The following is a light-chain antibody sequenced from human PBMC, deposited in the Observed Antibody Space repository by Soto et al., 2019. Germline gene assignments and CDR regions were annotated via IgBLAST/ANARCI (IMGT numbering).Light chain of an antibody. CDR1: SSDVGGYNY. J-gene: IGLJ1*01. V-gene: IGLV2-8*01. Sequence: QSALTQPPSASGSPGQSVTISCTGTSSDVGGYNYVSWYQQHPGKAPKLMIYEVSKRPSGAPDRFSGSKSGNTASLTVSGLQAEDESDYYCSSYAGSLYVFGTGTKLTVL. CDR2: EVS. CDR3: SSYAGSLYV.